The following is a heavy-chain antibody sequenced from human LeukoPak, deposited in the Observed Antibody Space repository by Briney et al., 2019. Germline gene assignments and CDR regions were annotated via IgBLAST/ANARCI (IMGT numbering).Heavy chain of an antibody. J-gene: IGHJ4*02. V-gene: IGHV1-2*02. CDR2: INPNSGGT. Sequence: ASVKVSCKASGYTFTGYYMHWVRQAPGQGLEWMGWINPNSGGTNYAQKFQGRVTMTRDTSISTAYMELSRLRSEDTAVYYCAREGNVVSSGYCDYWGQGTLVTVSS. CDR1: GYTFTGYY. D-gene: IGHD3-22*01. CDR3: AREGNVVSSGYCDY.